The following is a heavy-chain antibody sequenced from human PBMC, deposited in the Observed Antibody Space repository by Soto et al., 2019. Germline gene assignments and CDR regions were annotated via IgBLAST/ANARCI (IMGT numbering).Heavy chain of an antibody. CDR1: GFTFSSYA. Sequence: LRLSCAASGFTFSSYAMSWVRQAPGKGLEWVSAISGSGGSTYYADSVKGRFTISRDNSKNTLYLQMNSLRAEDTAVYYCAKDPPGGYSYGLFDYWGQGTLVTSPQ. D-gene: IGHD5-18*01. J-gene: IGHJ4*02. V-gene: IGHV3-23*01. CDR3: AKDPPGGYSYGLFDY. CDR2: ISGSGGST.